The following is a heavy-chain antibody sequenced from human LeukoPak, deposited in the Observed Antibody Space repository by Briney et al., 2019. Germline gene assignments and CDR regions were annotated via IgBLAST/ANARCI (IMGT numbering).Heavy chain of an antibody. Sequence: GGSLRLSCAASGFTFSSYEMNWVRQAPGKGLEWVSYISSSGSTIYYADSVKGRFTISRDNARNSLYLQMNSLRAEDTAVYYCASLTGDYYDSSGYNGFDYWGQGTWSPPPQ. CDR1: GFTFSSYE. CDR2: ISSSGSTI. J-gene: IGHJ4*02. D-gene: IGHD3-22*01. CDR3: ASLTGDYYDSSGYNGFDY. V-gene: IGHV3-48*03.